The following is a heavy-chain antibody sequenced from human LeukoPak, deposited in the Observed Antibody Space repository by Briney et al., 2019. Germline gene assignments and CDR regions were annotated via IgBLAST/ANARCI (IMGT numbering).Heavy chain of an antibody. J-gene: IGHJ4*02. D-gene: IGHD6-13*01. Sequence: TLSLTCTVSGGSISSGDYYWSWIRQPPGKGLEWIGYIYYSGSTYYNPSLKSRVTISVDTSKNQFSLKLSSVTAADTAVYYCARVGSSWSYYFDYWGQGTLVTVSS. V-gene: IGHV4-30-4*08. CDR2: IYYSGST. CDR3: ARVGSSWSYYFDY. CDR1: GGSISSGDYY.